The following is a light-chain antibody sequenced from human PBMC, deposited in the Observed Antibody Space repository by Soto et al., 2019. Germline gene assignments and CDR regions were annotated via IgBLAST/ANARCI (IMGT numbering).Light chain of an antibody. CDR1: SSNIGSNT. J-gene: IGLJ3*02. CDR3: AAWDDSLNGWV. V-gene: IGLV1-44*01. Sequence: QSVLTQPPSASGTPGQRVTISCSGSSSNIGSNTMNWYKQLPGTAPKLLIYSSTQRPSGVPDRFSGSKSGTSASLAISGLQSEDEANYFCAAWDDSLNGWVFGGGTQLTVL. CDR2: SST.